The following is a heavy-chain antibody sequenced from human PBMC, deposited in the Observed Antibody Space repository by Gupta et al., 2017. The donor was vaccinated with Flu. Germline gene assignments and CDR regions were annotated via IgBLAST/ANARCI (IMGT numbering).Heavy chain of an antibody. J-gene: IGHJ6*02. Sequence: QVQLQQWGAGLLKPSETLSLTCAVYGGSFSGYYWSWIRQPPGKGLEWIGEINHSGSTNYNPSLKSRVTISVDTSKNQFSLKLSSVTAADTAVYYCARVPNPRKGSYRSLHMDVWGQGTTVTVSS. CDR3: ARVPNPRKGSYRSLHMDV. CDR2: INHSGST. D-gene: IGHD3-16*02. CDR1: GGSFSGYY. V-gene: IGHV4-34*01.